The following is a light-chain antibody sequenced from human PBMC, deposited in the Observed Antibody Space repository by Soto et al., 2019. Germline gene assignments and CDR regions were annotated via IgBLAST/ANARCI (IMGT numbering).Light chain of an antibody. CDR1: SSDVGGYNY. CDR3: SSYAGSNNVV. Sequence: QSVLTQPPSASGSPGQSVTISCTGTSSDVGGYNYVSWYQQHPGKAPKLMIYEVSKRPSGVPDRFSGSKSGNTASLTVSGLQAEDEADYYCSSYAGSNNVVFGGGTQRPS. CDR2: EVS. J-gene: IGLJ2*01. V-gene: IGLV2-8*01.